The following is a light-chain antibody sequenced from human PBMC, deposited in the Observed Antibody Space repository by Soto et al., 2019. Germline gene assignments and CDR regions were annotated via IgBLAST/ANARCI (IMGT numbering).Light chain of an antibody. CDR3: QQYVGLPPT. V-gene: IGKV3-20*01. CDR2: DAS. Sequence: ELVLTQSPGTLSLSRGARATLSCRASQSVSSSYLAWYQQKPGQAPRLLIYDASRRATGIPVRVSGSGSGADVTLTISRLEPEDFAVYYCQQYVGLPPTFGQGTKVDIK. J-gene: IGKJ1*01. CDR1: QSVSSSY.